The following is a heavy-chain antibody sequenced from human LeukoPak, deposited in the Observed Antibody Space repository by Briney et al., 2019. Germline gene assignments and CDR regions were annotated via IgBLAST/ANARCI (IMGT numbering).Heavy chain of an antibody. D-gene: IGHD3-9*01. J-gene: IGHJ4*02. CDR1: GYTFTSYG. CDR2: ISAYNGNT. V-gene: IGHV1-18*01. Sequence: ASVKVSCKASGYTFTSYGISWVRQAPGQGLEWMGWISAYNGNTNYAQKLQGRVTMTTDTSTSTAYMELRSLRSDDTAVYYCARDNTPYYDILIGYSDYWGQGTLVTVSS. CDR3: ARDNTPYYDILIGYSDY.